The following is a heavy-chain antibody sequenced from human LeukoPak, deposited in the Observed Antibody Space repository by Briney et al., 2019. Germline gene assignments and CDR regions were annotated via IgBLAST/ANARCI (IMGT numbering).Heavy chain of an antibody. CDR2: MKQDGNDK. CDR3: ARDWAYYYDSSGYFDY. CDR1: GFTFSSYW. Sequence: GGSLRLSCAASGFTFSSYWMSWVRQAPGKGLEWVANMKQDGNDKYYVDSVKGRFTISRDNAKNSLYLQMNSLRAEDTAVYYCARDWAYYYDSSGYFDYWGQGTLVTVSS. V-gene: IGHV3-7*01. D-gene: IGHD3-22*01. J-gene: IGHJ4*02.